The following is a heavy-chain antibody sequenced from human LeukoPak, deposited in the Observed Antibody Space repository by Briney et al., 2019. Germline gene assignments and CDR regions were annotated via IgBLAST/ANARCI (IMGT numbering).Heavy chain of an antibody. J-gene: IGHJ5*02. D-gene: IGHD3-22*01. CDR2: IIPIFGTA. CDR3: AREGVGYYESSDYNWFDL. CDR1: GRTFSSYA. Sequence: ASVKVSCKASGRTFSSYAISWVRQAPGQGLKWMGGIIPIFGTANSAQKFKGRVTITADESASTAYMERSSLRCEDTAVYYCAREGVGYYESSDYNWFDLWGEGTLVTVSS. V-gene: IGHV1-69*13.